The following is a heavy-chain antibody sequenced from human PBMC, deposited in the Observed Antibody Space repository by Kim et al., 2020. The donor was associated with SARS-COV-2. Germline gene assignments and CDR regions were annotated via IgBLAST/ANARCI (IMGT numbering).Heavy chain of an antibody. CDR3: ARDRFTIFGVVIIPEDRGMDV. D-gene: IGHD3-3*01. J-gene: IGHJ6*02. Sequence: ASVKVSCKASGYTFTSYGISWVRQAPGQGLEWMGWISAYNGNTNYAQKLQGRVTMTTDTSTSTAYMELRSLRSDDTAVYYCARDRFTIFGVVIIPEDRGMDVWGQGTTVTVSS. CDR1: GYTFTSYG. CDR2: ISAYNGNT. V-gene: IGHV1-18*04.